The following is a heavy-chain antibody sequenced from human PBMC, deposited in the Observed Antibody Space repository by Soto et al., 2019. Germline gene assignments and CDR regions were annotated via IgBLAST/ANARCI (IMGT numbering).Heavy chain of an antibody. D-gene: IGHD1-26*01. CDR2: IYYSGST. J-gene: IGHJ4*02. V-gene: IGHV4-59*01. CDR1: GGSISRYY. Sequence: SETLSLTCTVSGGSISRYYWSWIRQPPGKGLEWIGYIYYSGSTNYNPSLKSRATISVDTSKNQFSLKLSSVSAAGTAVYECASGSNPGFDGEGDYWGQGTLVTVS. CDR3: ASGSNPGFDGEGDY.